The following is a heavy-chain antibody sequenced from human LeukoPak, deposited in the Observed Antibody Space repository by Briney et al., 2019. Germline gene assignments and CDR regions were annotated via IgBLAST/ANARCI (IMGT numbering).Heavy chain of an antibody. CDR1: GGTFSSYA. Sequence: SMKVSCKASGGTFSSYAISWVRQAPGQGLEWMGRVIPIFGTANYAQKFQSRVTITTDESTSTAYMELSSLRSEDTAVYYCAREGKGIAVAGSGAFDIWGQGTMVTVSS. CDR2: VIPIFGTA. D-gene: IGHD6-19*01. V-gene: IGHV1-69*05. CDR3: AREGKGIAVAGSGAFDI. J-gene: IGHJ3*02.